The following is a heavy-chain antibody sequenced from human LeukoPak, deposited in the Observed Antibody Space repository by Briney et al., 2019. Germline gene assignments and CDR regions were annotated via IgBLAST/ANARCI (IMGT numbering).Heavy chain of an antibody. Sequence: GGSLRLSCAASRFTFDDYGMSWVRQAPGKGLEWVSGINWNGGSTGYADSVKGRFTISRDNAKNSLYLQMNSLRAEDTALYYCARSRGGIAAAGRFDYWGQGTLVTVSS. D-gene: IGHD6-13*01. CDR1: RFTFDDYG. V-gene: IGHV3-20*04. CDR2: INWNGGST. J-gene: IGHJ4*02. CDR3: ARSRGGIAAAGRFDY.